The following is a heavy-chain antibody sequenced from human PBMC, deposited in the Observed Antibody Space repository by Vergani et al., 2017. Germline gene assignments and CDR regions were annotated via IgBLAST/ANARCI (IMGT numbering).Heavy chain of an antibody. D-gene: IGHD3-3*01. CDR3: AGSHITIFGVVNNWFDP. V-gene: IGHV6-1*01. CDR2: TYYRSKWYN. CDR1: GDSVSSNSAA. Sequence: QVQLQQSGPGLVKPSQTLSLTCAISGDSVSSNSAAWNWIRQSPSRGLEWLGRTYYRSKWYNDYAVSVKSRITINPDTSKNQFSLQLNSVTPEDTAVYYCAGSHITIFGVVNNWFDPWGQGTLVTVSS. J-gene: IGHJ5*02.